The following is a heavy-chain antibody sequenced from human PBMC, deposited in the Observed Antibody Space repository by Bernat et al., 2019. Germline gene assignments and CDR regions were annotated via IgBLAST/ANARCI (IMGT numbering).Heavy chain of an antibody. Sequence: EVQLVESGGGLVKPGGSLRLSCAAPGFTFSSYSMNSVRQAPGKGLEWVSSFSSSSSYIYYAGSVKGRFTIARDNDKNTLYLQMNSLRAEDTAVYYCAGDGLGLDYYYYDMDVWGQGTTVTVSS. CDR1: GFTFSSYS. J-gene: IGHJ6*02. D-gene: IGHD3-16*01. CDR2: FSSSSSYI. V-gene: IGHV3-21*01. CDR3: AGDGLGLDYYYYDMDV.